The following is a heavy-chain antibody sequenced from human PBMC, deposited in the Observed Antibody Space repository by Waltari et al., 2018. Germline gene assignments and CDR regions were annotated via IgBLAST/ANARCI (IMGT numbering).Heavy chain of an antibody. CDR2: IYYSGGT. D-gene: IGHD6-19*01. Sequence: QVQLQESGSGLVKPSETLSLTCTVSGGSISSYYWSWIRQPPGKGLEWIGYIYYSGGTNCTPSLKSRVTLSVDTAKNQFSLKLSSVTAADTAVYYCARSAGWLVKGGWFDPWGQGTLVTVSS. V-gene: IGHV4-59*01. CDR3: ARSAGWLVKGGWFDP. CDR1: GGSISSYY. J-gene: IGHJ5*02.